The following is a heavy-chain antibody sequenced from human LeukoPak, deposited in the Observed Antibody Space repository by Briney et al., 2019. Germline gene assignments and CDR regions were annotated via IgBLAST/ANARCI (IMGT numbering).Heavy chain of an antibody. V-gene: IGHV4-34*01. CDR2: INHSGST. J-gene: IGHJ4*02. Sequence: SETLSLTCAVYGGSFSGYYWSWIRQPPGKGLEWIGEINHSGSTKYNPSLKSRVTISVDTSKNQFSLKLSSVTAADTAVYYCARAVVGATTPDYWGQGTLVTVSS. CDR3: ARAVVGATTPDY. CDR1: GGSFSGYY. D-gene: IGHD1-26*01.